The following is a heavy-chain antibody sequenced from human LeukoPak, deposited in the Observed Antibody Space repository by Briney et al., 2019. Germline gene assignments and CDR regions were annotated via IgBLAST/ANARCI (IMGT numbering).Heavy chain of an antibody. CDR1: GGSVNSGDSF. J-gene: IGHJ6*02. V-gene: IGHV4-61*08. Sequence: PSDTLSLTCTVSGGSVNSGDSFWSWIRQPPGKGLEWIGNIYYSGSTNYNPSLQSRVTVSIDTSKNQFSLKVRSVTPADTAVYYCARKLGIAVGDYYYYGLDVWGQGTTVTVSS. CDR2: IYYSGST. D-gene: IGHD6-19*01. CDR3: ARKLGIAVGDYYYYGLDV.